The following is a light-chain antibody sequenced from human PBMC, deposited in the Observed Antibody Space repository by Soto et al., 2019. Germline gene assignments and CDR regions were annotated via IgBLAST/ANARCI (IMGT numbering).Light chain of an antibody. CDR2: DAS. Sequence: DTQMTQSPSTLSASVGDRVTITCRASQAISNYLSWYQQKPGKAPKLLIYDASSLETGVPSRFSGSGYGTDVTFAIGSLQTEDIGSYCCQQSDHFARSFGGGPKVE. J-gene: IGKJ4*01. CDR3: QQSDHFARS. V-gene: IGKV1-33*01. CDR1: QAISNY.